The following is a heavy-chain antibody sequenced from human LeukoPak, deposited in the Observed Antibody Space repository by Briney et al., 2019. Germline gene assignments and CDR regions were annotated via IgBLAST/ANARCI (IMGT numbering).Heavy chain of an antibody. Sequence: PGGSLRLSCAASGFTFRTYWMSWVGQAPGKGLEWVANINQDGSEKYYVDSVKGRFTISRYNAESSLFLQMNSLRAEDTAVYYCARGQDYYDRSGDHLFDYSGAGTLFTVSS. CDR1: GFTFRTYW. CDR3: ARGQDYYDRSGDHLFDY. J-gene: IGHJ4*03. D-gene: IGHD3-22*01. CDR2: INQDGSEK. V-gene: IGHV3-7*04.